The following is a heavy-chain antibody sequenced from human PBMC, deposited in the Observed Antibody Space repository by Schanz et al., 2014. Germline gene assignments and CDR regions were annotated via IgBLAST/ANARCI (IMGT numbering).Heavy chain of an antibody. CDR1: GYTFVSYS. CDR2: ISPYNGNT. V-gene: IGHV1-18*04. Sequence: QVQVEQSGPEVKKPGASVTVSCQASGYTFVSYSMHWVRQAPGQGLEWMGWISPYNGNTNYAQKLQGRVTMTTDTSTSTAYMELTSLRSEDTAVYYCAGTYCSSTSCYTGYYYMDVWGKGTTVTVSS. CDR3: AGTYCSSTSCYTGYYYMDV. J-gene: IGHJ6*03. D-gene: IGHD2-2*02.